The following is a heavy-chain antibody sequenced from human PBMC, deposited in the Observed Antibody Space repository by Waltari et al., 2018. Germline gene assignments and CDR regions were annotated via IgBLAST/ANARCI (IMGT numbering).Heavy chain of an antibody. Sequence: QVQLQESGPGPVKSSETLSLTCAVSGGSINNYYWAWIRKPPGKGLEWIASVYFTGSANSSPSLKRRVSVSVDTSKNQFSLRLHSVTPADTAVYYCARVYGHYELLASSYSPYYYYYMDVWGKGTAVTVS. CDR2: VYFTGSA. CDR1: GGSINNYY. CDR3: ARVYGHYELLASSYSPYYYYYMDV. V-gene: IGHV4-59*01. J-gene: IGHJ6*03. D-gene: IGHD3-9*01.